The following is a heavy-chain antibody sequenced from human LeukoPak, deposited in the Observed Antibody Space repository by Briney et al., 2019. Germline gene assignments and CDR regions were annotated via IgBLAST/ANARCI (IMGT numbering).Heavy chain of an antibody. D-gene: IGHD6-19*01. V-gene: IGHV4-59*01. CDR1: GGSISSYY. Sequence: SETLSLTCTVSGGSISSYYWSWIRQPPGKGLEWIGYIYYSGSTNYNPSLKSRVTISVDTSKNQFSLKLNSVTAADTAVYYCARSGYSSGWRRYYFDYWGQGTLVTVSS. J-gene: IGHJ4*02. CDR2: IYYSGST. CDR3: ARSGYSSGWRRYYFDY.